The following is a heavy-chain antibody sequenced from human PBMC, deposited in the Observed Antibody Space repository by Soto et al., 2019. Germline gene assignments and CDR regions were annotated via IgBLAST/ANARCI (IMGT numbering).Heavy chain of an antibody. CDR1: GGSISSGDYY. CDR3: ARGMHRGVIKDAFDI. CDR2: IYYSGST. J-gene: IGHJ3*02. D-gene: IGHD3-10*01. Sequence: PSETLSLTCTVSGGSISSGDYYWSWIRQPPGKGLEWIGYIYYSGSTYSNPSLKSRLTISVDTSKNQFSLKLTSVTAADTAVYYCARGMHRGVIKDAFDIWGQGTKVTVSS. V-gene: IGHV4-30-4*01.